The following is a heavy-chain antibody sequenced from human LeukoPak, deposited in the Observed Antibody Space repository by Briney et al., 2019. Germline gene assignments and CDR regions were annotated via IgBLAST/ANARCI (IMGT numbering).Heavy chain of an antibody. J-gene: IGHJ1*01. CDR1: GGSISSGGYY. CDR2: ICYSGST. Sequence: SETLSLTCTVSGGSISSGGYYWSWIRQHPGKGLEWIGYICYSGSTYYNPSLKSRVTISVDTSKNQFSLKLSSVTAADTAVYYCARAPSTVGAEYFQHWGQGTLVTVSS. D-gene: IGHD4-17*01. CDR3: ARAPSTVGAEYFQH. V-gene: IGHV4-31*03.